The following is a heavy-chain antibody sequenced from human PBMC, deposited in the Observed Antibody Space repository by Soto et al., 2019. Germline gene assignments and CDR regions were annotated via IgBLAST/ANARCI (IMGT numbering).Heavy chain of an antibody. Sequence: RLSCVASGLIFSSYAMHWVRQAPGKGLEWVAVILYDGSNKYYADSVKGRFTISRDNSKNTLYLQMNSLTAEDTAVYYCARGVVPAAPDVFDIWGRGTMVTV. CDR3: ARGVVPAAPDVFDI. D-gene: IGHD2-2*01. J-gene: IGHJ3*02. CDR2: ILYDGSNK. V-gene: IGHV3-30-3*01. CDR1: GLIFSSYA.